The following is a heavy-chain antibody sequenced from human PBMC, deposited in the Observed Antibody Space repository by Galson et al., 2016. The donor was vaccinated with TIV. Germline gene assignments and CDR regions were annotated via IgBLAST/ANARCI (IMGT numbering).Heavy chain of an antibody. V-gene: IGHV3-66*02. CDR3: AKVGISGYYPPSPTFFDF. Sequence: SLRLSCAASALTVSDNYMTWVRQAPGKGLEWVATMSSGGSLNYADFVRGRFTISRDNSKNTLYLQMNSLTTEDTAVYYCAKVGISGYYPPSPTFFDFWGQGTLVTVSS. CDR1: ALTVSDNY. CDR2: MSSGGSL. J-gene: IGHJ4*02. D-gene: IGHD3-22*01.